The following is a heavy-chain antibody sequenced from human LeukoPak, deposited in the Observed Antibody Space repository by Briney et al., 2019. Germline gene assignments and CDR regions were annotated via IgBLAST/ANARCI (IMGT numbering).Heavy chain of an antibody. V-gene: IGHV3-7*01. CDR3: TKDIDSSGYYYFDY. CDR2: IYPGGSEK. D-gene: IGHD3-22*01. J-gene: IGHJ4*02. Sequence: PGGSLRLSCEASGFTFCCSLMSWLRQTPGKGLEWGANIYPGGSEKYYLASVKGRFTISSVNAENSLYLRMKNLRAEHTAVYYCTKDIDSSGYYYFDYWGQGTLVTVSS. CDR1: GFTFCCSL.